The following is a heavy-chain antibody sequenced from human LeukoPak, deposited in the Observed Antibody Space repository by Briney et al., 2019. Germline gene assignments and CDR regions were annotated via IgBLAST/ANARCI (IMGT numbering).Heavy chain of an antibody. CDR2: FDPEDGET. D-gene: IGHD6-13*01. CDR3: ATPAAAGASDAFDI. V-gene: IGHV1-24*01. J-gene: IGHJ3*02. Sequence: GASVKVSCKVSGYTLTELSMHWVRQAPGKGFEWMGGFDPEDGETIYAQKFQGRVTMTEDTSTDTAYMELSSLRSEDTAVYYCATPAAAGASDAFDIWGQGTMVTVSS. CDR1: GYTLTELS.